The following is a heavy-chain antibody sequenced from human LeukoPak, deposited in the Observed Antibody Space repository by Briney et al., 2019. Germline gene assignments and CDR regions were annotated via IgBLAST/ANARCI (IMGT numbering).Heavy chain of an antibody. CDR2: IYHSGST. J-gene: IGHJ5*02. Sequence: SETLSLTFSVSGYSISSGYYWGWIRQPPGKGLEWIGSIYHSGSTYYNPSLKSRVIISVDTSKNQFSLELSSVTAADTAVHYCARGTEKIIAVAGTWGQGTLVTVSS. CDR1: GYSISSGYY. CDR3: ARGTEKIIAVAGT. V-gene: IGHV4-38-2*02. D-gene: IGHD6-19*01.